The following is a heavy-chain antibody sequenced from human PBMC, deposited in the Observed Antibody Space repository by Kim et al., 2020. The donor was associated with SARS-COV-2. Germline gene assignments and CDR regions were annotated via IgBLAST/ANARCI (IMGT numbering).Heavy chain of an antibody. CDR3: AKDNQRGQRSIAAAGTFDY. CDR2: ISWNSGSI. J-gene: IGHJ4*02. V-gene: IGHV3-9*01. D-gene: IGHD6-13*01. CDR1: GFTFGDYA. Sequence: GGSLRLSCAASGFTFGDYAMHWVRQAPGKGLEWVSGISWNSGSIGYADSVKGRFTISRDNAKNSLYLQMNSLRAEDTALYYCAKDNQRGQRSIAAAGTFDYWGQGTLVTVSS.